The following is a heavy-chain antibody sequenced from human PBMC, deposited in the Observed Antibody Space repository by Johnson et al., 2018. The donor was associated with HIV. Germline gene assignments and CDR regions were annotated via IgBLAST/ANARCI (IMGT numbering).Heavy chain of an antibody. CDR3: VRTLKYCSSTTCSDAFDI. J-gene: IGHJ3*02. CDR2: IWYDGSNK. D-gene: IGHD2-2*01. V-gene: IGHV3-33*01. CDR1: GFTFSTYG. Sequence: QVQLVESGGGVVQHGRSLRLSCAASGFTFSTYGMHWVRQAPGKGLEWVALIWYDGSNKYYADSVKGRLTISRDNSKNTLYLQMNSLRVEDTAVYYCVRTLKYCSSTTCSDAFDIWGQGTMVTVSS.